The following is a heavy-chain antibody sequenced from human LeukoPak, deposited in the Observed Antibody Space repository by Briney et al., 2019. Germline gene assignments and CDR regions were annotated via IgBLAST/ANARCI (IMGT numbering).Heavy chain of an antibody. V-gene: IGHV4-34*01. CDR2: INHSGST. D-gene: IGHD3-22*01. CDR3: ASCYDYYDSKGAFDI. Sequence: SETLSLTCAVYGGSFSGYYWSWIRQPPGKGLEWIGEINHSGSTNYNPSLKSRVTISVDTSKNQFSLKLSSVTAADTAVYYCASCYDYYDSKGAFDIWGQGTMVTVSS. J-gene: IGHJ3*02. CDR1: GGSFSGYY.